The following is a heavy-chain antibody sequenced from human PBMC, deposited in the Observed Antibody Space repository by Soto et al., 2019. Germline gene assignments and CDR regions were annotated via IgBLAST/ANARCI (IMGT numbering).Heavy chain of an antibody. J-gene: IGHJ3*02. CDR3: VRKKIFGVANDAFDI. CDR1: GFTFSSYA. V-gene: IGHV3-23*01. D-gene: IGHD3-3*01. Sequence: GGSLRLSCAASGFTFSSYAMSWVRQAPGKGLEWVSAISGSGGRTYYADSVKGRFTISRDNSKNTLYLQMNSLRAEDTAVYYCVRKKIFGVANDAFDIWGQGTMVTVSS. CDR2: ISGSGGRT.